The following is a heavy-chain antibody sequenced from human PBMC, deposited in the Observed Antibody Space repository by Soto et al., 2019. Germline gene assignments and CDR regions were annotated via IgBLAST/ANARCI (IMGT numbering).Heavy chain of an antibody. D-gene: IGHD3-10*01. CDR1: GGSIKNYY. CDR3: ARGITMVRGVIHTPYFDY. V-gene: IGHV4-59*01. CDR2: ILYSGST. Sequence: PSETLSLTCTVSGGSIKNYYWSWIRQPPGKGLEWIGNILYSGSTKYNPSLKSRVTISVDTSKNQFSLKLSSVTAADTAVYCCARGITMVRGVIHTPYFDYWGQGTLVTVSS. J-gene: IGHJ4*02.